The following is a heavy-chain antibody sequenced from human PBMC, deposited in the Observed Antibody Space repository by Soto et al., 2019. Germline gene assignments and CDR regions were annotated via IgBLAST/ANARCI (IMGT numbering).Heavy chain of an antibody. D-gene: IGHD4-17*01. CDR2: IKQDGSEK. CDR3: ARRFSIYGGNSFDYFDY. Sequence: QPGGSLRLSCAASGFTFSSYWMSWVRQAPGKGLEWVANIKQDGSEKYYVDSVKGRFTISRDNAKYSLYLQMNSLRAEDTAVYYCARRFSIYGGNSFDYFDYWGQGTLVTVSS. J-gene: IGHJ4*02. CDR1: GFTFSSYW. V-gene: IGHV3-7*01.